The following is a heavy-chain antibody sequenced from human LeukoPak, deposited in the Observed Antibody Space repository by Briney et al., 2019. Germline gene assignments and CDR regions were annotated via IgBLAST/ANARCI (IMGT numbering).Heavy chain of an antibody. J-gene: IGHJ3*02. V-gene: IGHV3-48*01. CDR3: ARGGVEMATNDAFDI. CDR1: GFTFSSYA. CDR2: ISSSGSTI. Sequence: GGSLRLSCAASGFTFSSYAMSWFRQAPGKGLEWVSYISSSGSTIYYADSVKGRFTISRDNAKNSLYLQMNSLRAEDTAVYYCARGGVEMATNDAFDIWGQGTMVTVSS. D-gene: IGHD5-24*01.